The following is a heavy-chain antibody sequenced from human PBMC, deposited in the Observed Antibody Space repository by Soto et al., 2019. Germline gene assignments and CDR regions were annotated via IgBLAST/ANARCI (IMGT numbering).Heavy chain of an antibody. CDR1: GFTFGSYE. J-gene: IGHJ5*02. Sequence: GSLRLSCAASGFTFGSYEMNWVRQAPGKGLEWVSYISSSGSIIYYADSVKGRFTISRDNAKNSPYLQMNSLRAEDTAVYYCARGVLYYYDSSGYSHWFDPWGQGTLVTVSS. D-gene: IGHD3-22*01. CDR2: ISSSGSII. V-gene: IGHV3-48*03. CDR3: ARGVLYYYDSSGYSHWFDP.